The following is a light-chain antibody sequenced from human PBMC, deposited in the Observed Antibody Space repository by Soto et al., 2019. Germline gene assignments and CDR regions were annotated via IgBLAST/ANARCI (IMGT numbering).Light chain of an antibody. Sequence: TPSTSNLFSSVGDRGTLTCRASQSISNWLAWYQQRPGKAPKLLIYDASTLESGVPSRFSGSGSGTEFTLTISSLQPDDFATYYSQQHKIYSQTFGQGTKVDIK. CDR2: DAS. CDR3: QQHKIYSQT. CDR1: QSISNW. J-gene: IGKJ1*01. V-gene: IGKV1-5*01.